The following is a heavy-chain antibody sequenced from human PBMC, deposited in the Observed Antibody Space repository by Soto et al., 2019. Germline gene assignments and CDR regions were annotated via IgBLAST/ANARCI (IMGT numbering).Heavy chain of an antibody. D-gene: IGHD6-19*01. Sequence: QVQLVQSGAEVKESGASVKVSCKTSGYTFTGHYIHWVRQAPGQSPEWVGEIGPKSGDTRYAQKFQGQVTMSKDTSITTVYMELTKLSPDDTAVYYCGRGRSGEIVVFYWGQGTLVTVHS. CDR1: GYTFTGHY. V-gene: IGHV1-2*02. CDR3: GRGRSGEIVVFY. CDR2: IGPKSGDT. J-gene: IGHJ4*02.